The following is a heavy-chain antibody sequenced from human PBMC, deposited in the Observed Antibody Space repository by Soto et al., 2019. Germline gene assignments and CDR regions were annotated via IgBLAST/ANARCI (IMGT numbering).Heavy chain of an antibody. CDR2: ISGSGGST. J-gene: IGHJ2*01. Sequence: EVQLLESGGGLVQPGGSLRLSCAASGFTFSSYAMSWVRQAPGKGLEWVSVISGSGGSTYYANSVKGRFTISRDNSKNTLYLQMNSLRAEDPAVYYCAKRSSGWYFDLWGRGTLVTVSS. D-gene: IGHD6-19*01. CDR1: GFTFSSYA. CDR3: AKRSSGWYFDL. V-gene: IGHV3-23*01.